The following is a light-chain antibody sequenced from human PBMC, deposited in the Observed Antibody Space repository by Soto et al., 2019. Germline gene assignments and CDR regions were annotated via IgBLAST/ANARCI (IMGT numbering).Light chain of an antibody. CDR3: QSYDSSLTGSKV. J-gene: IGLJ1*01. Sequence: QSVLXQPPSVPGAPGQRVTISCTGSSSNIGAGFDVHWYQQLPGTAPKLLIYGNSNRPSGVPDRFSGSRSGTSASLAITGLQAEDEADYYCQSYDSSLTGSKVFGSGTKVTVL. V-gene: IGLV1-40*01. CDR2: GNS. CDR1: SSNIGAGFD.